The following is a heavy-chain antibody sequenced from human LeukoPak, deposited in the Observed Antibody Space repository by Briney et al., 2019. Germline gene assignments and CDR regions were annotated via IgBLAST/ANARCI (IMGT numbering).Heavy chain of an antibody. V-gene: IGHV1-69*13. J-gene: IGHJ4*02. D-gene: IGHD4-17*01. CDR3: VSLGGGSTVTTYLNY. Sequence: SVKVSCKASRGTFSSYAINWVRQAPGQGLEWMGGIIPIFGTANYAQKFQGRVTITADESTSTAYMELSSLRSEDTAVYYCVSLGGGSTVTTYLNYWGQGTLVTVSS. CDR1: RGTFSSYA. CDR2: IIPIFGTA.